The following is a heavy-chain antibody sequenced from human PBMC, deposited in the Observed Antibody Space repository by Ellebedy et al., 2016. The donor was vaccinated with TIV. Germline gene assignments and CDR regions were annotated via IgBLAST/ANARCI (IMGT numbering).Heavy chain of an antibody. J-gene: IGHJ5*02. CDR2: INHSGST. CDR1: GGSFSGYY. CDR3: ARNLAAS. D-gene: IGHD6-6*01. Sequence: MPSETLSLTCAVYGGSFSGYYWSWIRQPPGKGLEWIGEINHSGSTNYNPSLKSRVTISVDTSKNQFSLKLSSVTAADTAVYYCARNLAASWGQGTLVTVSS. V-gene: IGHV4-34*01.